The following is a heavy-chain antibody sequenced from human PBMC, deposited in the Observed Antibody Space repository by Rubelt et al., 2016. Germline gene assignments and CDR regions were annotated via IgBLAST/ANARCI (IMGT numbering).Heavy chain of an antibody. CDR1: CGSISSSSYY. CDR2: IYYSGST. Sequence: QLQLQESGPGLVKPAETLSLTCTVSCGSISSSSYYWGWLRQPPGKGLEWIGSIYYSGSTYYNPSLKSRVTISADTSKNQFSLKLSSVTAEDTAVHDCARLLRSYWYFDLWGRGTLVTVSS. J-gene: IGHJ2*01. V-gene: IGHV4-39*01. CDR3: ARLLRSYWYFDL.